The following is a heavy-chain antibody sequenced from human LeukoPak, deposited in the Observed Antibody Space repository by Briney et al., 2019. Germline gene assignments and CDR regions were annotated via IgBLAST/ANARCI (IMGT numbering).Heavy chain of an antibody. CDR2: INPSGGST. Sequence: ASVTVSCKASGYTFTSYYMHWVRQVPGQGLEWMGIINPSGGSTSYAQKFQGRVTMTRDMSTSTVYMELSSLRSEDTAVYYCARLNSSPGWFDPWGQGTLVTVSS. J-gene: IGHJ5*02. CDR3: ARLNSSPGWFDP. CDR1: GYTFTSYY. V-gene: IGHV1-46*01. D-gene: IGHD3-22*01.